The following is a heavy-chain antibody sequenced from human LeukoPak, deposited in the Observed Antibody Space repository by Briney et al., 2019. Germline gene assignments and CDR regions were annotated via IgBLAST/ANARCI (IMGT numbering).Heavy chain of an antibody. J-gene: IGHJ4*02. Sequence: VASVKVSCKASGGTFSSYAISWVRQAPGQGLERMGGIIPIFGTANYAQKFQGRVTITADKSTSTAYMELSSLRSEDTAVYYCAREGRYCSSTSCYVGSGFDYWGQGTLVTVSS. CDR2: IIPIFGTA. CDR1: GGTFSSYA. V-gene: IGHV1-69*06. CDR3: AREGRYCSSTSCYVGSGFDY. D-gene: IGHD2-2*01.